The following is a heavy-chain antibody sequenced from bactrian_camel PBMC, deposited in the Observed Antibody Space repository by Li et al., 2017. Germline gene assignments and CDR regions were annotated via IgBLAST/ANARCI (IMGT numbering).Heavy chain of an antibody. CDR2: IYTGGGDT. D-gene: IGHD2*01. V-gene: IGHV3S1*01. J-gene: IGHJ6*01. Sequence: VQLVESGGGSVQTGGSLRLSCAASGYDINSNCVGWFRQAPGNEREGVAAIYTGGGDTFYADSVKGRFTVSQDRAKNTVWLEMNSVKSEDTALYYCTSGSGIYCGGGYCWDFAYWGQGTQVTVS. CDR1: GYDINSNC. CDR3: TSGSGIYCGGGYCWDFAY.